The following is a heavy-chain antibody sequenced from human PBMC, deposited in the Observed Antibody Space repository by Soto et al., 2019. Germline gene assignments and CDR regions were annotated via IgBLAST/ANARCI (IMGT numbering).Heavy chain of an antibody. J-gene: IGHJ3*02. CDR2: ISGSGGST. D-gene: IGHD2-15*01. CDR3: AGGYCSGGSCYYDAFDI. Sequence: GGSLRLSCAASGFTFSSYAMSWVRQAPGKGLEWVSAISGSGGSTYYADSVKRRFTISRDNSKNTLYLQMNSLRAEDTAVYYCAGGYCSGGSCYYDAFDIWGQGTMVTVSS. CDR1: GFTFSSYA. V-gene: IGHV3-23*01.